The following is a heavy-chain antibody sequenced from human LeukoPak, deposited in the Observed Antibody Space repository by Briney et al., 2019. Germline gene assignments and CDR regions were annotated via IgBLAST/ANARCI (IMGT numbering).Heavy chain of an antibody. CDR1: GGSISSYY. J-gene: IGHJ6*02. V-gene: IGHV4-59*01. Sequence: SETLSLTCTVSGGSISSYYWSWIRQPPGKGLEWIGYIYYSWSTNYNPSLKSRVTISVDTSKNQFSLKLSSVTAADTAVYYCARVQDCSSTSCLYYYGMDVWGQGTTVTVSS. CDR3: ARVQDCSSTSCLYYYGMDV. CDR2: IYYSWST. D-gene: IGHD2-2*01.